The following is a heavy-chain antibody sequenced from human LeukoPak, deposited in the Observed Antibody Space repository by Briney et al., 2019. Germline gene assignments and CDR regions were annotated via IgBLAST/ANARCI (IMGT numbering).Heavy chain of an antibody. J-gene: IGHJ2*01. Sequence: GGSLRLSCAASGFTFDDYTMHWVRQAPGEGLEWVSLISWDGGSTYYADSVKGRFTISRDNSKNSLYLQMNSLRTEDTALYYCAKVSHPMIVVVIGVDWYFDLWGRGTLVTVSS. CDR2: ISWDGGST. V-gene: IGHV3-43*01. CDR3: AKVSHPMIVVVIGVDWYFDL. D-gene: IGHD3-22*01. CDR1: GFTFDDYT.